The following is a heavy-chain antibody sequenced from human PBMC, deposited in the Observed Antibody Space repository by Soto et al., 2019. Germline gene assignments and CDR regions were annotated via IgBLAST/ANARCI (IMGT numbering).Heavy chain of an antibody. CDR3: CDPYYYGSGSHDY. J-gene: IGHJ4*02. D-gene: IGHD3-10*01. V-gene: IGHV3-23*01. CDR2: ISGSGGST. Sequence: GGSLRLSCAASGFTFSSYAMSWVRQAPGKGLEWVSAISGSGGSTYYADSVKGRFTISRDNSKNTLYLPMNSLRAEDTAVYYCCDPYYYGSGSHDYWGQGTLVTVSS. CDR1: GFTFSSYA.